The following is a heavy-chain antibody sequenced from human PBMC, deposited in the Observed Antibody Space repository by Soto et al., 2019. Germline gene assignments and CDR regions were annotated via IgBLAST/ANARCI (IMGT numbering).Heavy chain of an antibody. CDR3: AKARCSSDTCYVRDY. D-gene: IGHD2-2*01. J-gene: IGHJ4*02. CDR2: ISGSGGSA. CDR1: GFIFSSYT. V-gene: IGHV3-23*01. Sequence: GGALILSCAASGFIFSSYTISWVRQAPGKGLEWVSVISGSGGSAYHADSVQGRFTISRDNPTNTLYLQMNSLRAKDTDIYYCAKARCSSDTCYVRDYWGQGTLVTVSS.